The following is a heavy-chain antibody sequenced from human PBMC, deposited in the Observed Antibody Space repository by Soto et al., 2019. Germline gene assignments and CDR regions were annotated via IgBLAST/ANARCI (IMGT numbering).Heavy chain of an antibody. D-gene: IGHD6-13*01. CDR2: IIPSFGTA. J-gene: IGHJ4*02. V-gene: IGHV1-69*12. CDR3: ASTGLAAAAYDY. Sequence: QVQLVQSGAEVKKPGSSVKVSCKASGGTFSSYAISWVRQAPGQGLEWMGGIIPSFGTANYAQKFQGRVTITADESTSTPYMELSSLRSEDTAVYYCASTGLAAAAYDYWGQGTLVTVSS. CDR1: GGTFSSYA.